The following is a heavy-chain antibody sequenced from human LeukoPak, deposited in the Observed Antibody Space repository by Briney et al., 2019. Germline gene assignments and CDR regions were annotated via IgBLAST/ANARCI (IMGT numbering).Heavy chain of an antibody. V-gene: IGHV4-59*01. CDR2: LYYIGRT. D-gene: IGHD6-13*01. Sequence: SETLSLTRTVSGGSISSYYRSWIREPPGKGLEWIGYLYYIGRTNYNPSLKSRVTKSIDTSKNQFSLKLSAVTAADTAVYYCASSPRAAAGTKDYYGMDVWGQGTTVTVSS. CDR1: GGSISSYY. J-gene: IGHJ6*02. CDR3: ASSPRAAAGTKDYYGMDV.